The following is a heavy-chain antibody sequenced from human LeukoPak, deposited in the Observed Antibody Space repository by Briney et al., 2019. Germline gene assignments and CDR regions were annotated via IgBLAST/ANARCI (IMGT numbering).Heavy chain of an antibody. J-gene: IGHJ4*02. CDR3: ARDVGSGYYGAFDY. CDR2: ISGSGGST. CDR1: GFTFSSYA. V-gene: IGHV3-23*01. Sequence: GGSLRLSCAASGFTFSSYAMSWVRQAPGKGLEWVSAISGSGGSTYYADSVKGRFTISRDNSKNTLYLQMNSLRAEDTAVYYCARDVGSGYYGAFDYWGQGTLVTVSS. D-gene: IGHD3-3*01.